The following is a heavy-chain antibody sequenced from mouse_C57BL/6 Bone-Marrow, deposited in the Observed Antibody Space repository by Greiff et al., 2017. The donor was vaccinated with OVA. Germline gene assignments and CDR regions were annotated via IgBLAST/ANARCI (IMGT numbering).Heavy chain of an antibody. CDR2: IYPSDSET. CDR1: GYTFTSYW. Sequence: VQLQQPGAELVRPGSSVKLSCTASGYTFTSYWMDWVKQRPGQGLEWIGNIYPSDSETHYNQKFKDKATLTVDKSSSTAYMQLSSLTSEDSAVYYCARGSLLLGYYFDYWGQGTTLTVSS. J-gene: IGHJ2*01. V-gene: IGHV1-61*01. D-gene: IGHD1-1*01. CDR3: ARGSLLLGYYFDY.